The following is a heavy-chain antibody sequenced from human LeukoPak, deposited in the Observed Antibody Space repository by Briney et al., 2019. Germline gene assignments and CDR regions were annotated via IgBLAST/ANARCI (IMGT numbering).Heavy chain of an antibody. CDR2: IYHSGST. CDR1: GYSISSGYY. Sequence: PSETLSLTCAVSGYSISSGYYWGWIRQPPGKGLEWIGSIYHSGSTYYNPSLESRVTISVDTSKNQFSLKLSSVTAADTAVYYCARPETPSVDTAMVHWYFDLWGRGTLVTVSS. CDR3: ARPETPSVDTAMVHWYFDL. J-gene: IGHJ2*01. V-gene: IGHV4-38-2*01. D-gene: IGHD5-18*01.